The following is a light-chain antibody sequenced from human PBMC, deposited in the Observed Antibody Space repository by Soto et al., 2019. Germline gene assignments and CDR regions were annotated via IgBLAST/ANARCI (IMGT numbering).Light chain of an antibody. J-gene: IGKJ1*01. V-gene: IGKV3-20*01. Sequence: EIVLTQSPGTLSLSPGERATLSCRASQSVGSSHLAWYQQKPGQAPRLLIYGASSRATGIPDRFSGSGSGTDFTLTISRLEPEDFATYYCQQYNSYWTFGQGTKVDIK. CDR3: QQYNSYWT. CDR1: QSVGSSH. CDR2: GAS.